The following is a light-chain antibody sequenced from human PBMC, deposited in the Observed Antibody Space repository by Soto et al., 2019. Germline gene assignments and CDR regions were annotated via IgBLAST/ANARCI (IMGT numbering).Light chain of an antibody. CDR2: DAS. J-gene: IGKJ1*01. CDR1: QSISSW. V-gene: IGKV1-5*01. CDR3: QQYNSNPER. Sequence: DIPMTQSPSTLSASVGDRVTITCRASQSISSWLAWYQQKPGKAPKLLIYDASSLESGVPSRFSGSGSGTEFTLTISSLQPGDFATYYCQQYNSNPERFGQGTKVEIK.